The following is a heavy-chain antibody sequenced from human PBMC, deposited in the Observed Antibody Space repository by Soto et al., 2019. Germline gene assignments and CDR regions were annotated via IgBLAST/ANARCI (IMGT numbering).Heavy chain of an antibody. V-gene: IGHV3-23*01. CDR3: AKGSGYSGYDPFDC. CDR1: GFTFSSYA. CDR2: ISGSGGST. D-gene: IGHD5-12*01. Sequence: EVQLLESGGGLVQPGGSLRLSCAASGFTFSSYAMTWVRQAPGKGLEWVSTISGSGGSTYYADSVKGRFTIPRDNSENTLYLQLSSRRAEDTAVYFCAKGSGYSGYDPFDCWGQGTLVTVSS. J-gene: IGHJ4*02.